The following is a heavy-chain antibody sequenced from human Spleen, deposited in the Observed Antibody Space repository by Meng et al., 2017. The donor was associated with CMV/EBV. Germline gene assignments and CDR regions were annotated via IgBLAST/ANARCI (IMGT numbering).Heavy chain of an antibody. D-gene: IGHD3-10*01. CDR1: VASLSTSHW. Sequence: AVASLSTSHWWSCVRQPPGKCLEWIGQINHSSLTNYNPSLKSRVTISVDKSKNQFSLKLTSVTAADTAVYYCAREWFYGSGSYGFDYWGQGTLVTVSS. J-gene: IGHJ4*02. CDR3: AREWFYGSGSYGFDY. V-gene: IGHV4-4*02. CDR2: INHSSLT.